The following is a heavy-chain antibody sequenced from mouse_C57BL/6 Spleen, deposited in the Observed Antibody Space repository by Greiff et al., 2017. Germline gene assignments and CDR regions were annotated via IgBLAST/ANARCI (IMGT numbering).Heavy chain of an antibody. Sequence: VKLQESGAELVRPGTSVKMSCKASGYTFTNYWIGWAKQRPGHGLEWIGDIYPGGGYTNYNEKFKGKATLTADKSSSTAYMQFSSLTSEDSAIYYCARAELGETWFAYWGQGALVTVSA. D-gene: IGHD4-1*01. J-gene: IGHJ3*01. CDR1: GYTFTNYW. V-gene: IGHV1-63*01. CDR3: ARAELGETWFAY. CDR2: IYPGGGYT.